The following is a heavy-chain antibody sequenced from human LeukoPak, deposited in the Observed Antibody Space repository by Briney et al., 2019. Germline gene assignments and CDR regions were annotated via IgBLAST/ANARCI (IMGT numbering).Heavy chain of an antibody. V-gene: IGHV3-21*01. D-gene: IGHD6-19*01. Sequence: GGSLRLSCAASGFTFSSYGMNWVRQAPGKGLEWVSAISSSSSYIYYADSVKGRFTISRDNAKNSLYLQMNSLRAEDTAVYYCAREQCLPVDGTTEYFQHWGQGTLVTVSS. CDR2: ISSSSSYI. J-gene: IGHJ1*01. CDR1: GFTFSSYG. CDR3: AREQCLPVDGTTEYFQH.